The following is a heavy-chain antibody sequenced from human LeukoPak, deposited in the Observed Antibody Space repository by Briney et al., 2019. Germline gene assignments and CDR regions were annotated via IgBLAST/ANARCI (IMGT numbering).Heavy chain of an antibody. CDR2: ISGSGGST. D-gene: IGHD2-15*01. Sequence: PGGPLRLSCAASGFTFSSYAMSWVRQAPGKGLEWVSAISGSGGSTYYADSVKGRFTISRDNSKNTLYLQINSLRAEDTAVYYCAKEFIVVVVADYFDYWGQGTLVTVSS. CDR3: AKEFIVVVVADYFDY. V-gene: IGHV3-23*01. CDR1: GFTFSSYA. J-gene: IGHJ4*02.